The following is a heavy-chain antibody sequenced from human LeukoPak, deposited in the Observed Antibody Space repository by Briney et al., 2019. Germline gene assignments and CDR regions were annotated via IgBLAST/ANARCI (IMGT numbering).Heavy chain of an antibody. CDR1: GGTFSSYA. V-gene: IGHV1-69*13. J-gene: IGHJ3*02. CDR2: IIPIFGTA. Sequence: ASVKVSCKASGGTFSSYAISWVRQAPGQGLEWMGGIIPIFGTANYAQKFQGRVTITADESTSTAYMELSSLRSEDTAVYYCAYYSSSSDAFDIWGQGTMVTVSS. CDR3: AYYSSSSDAFDI. D-gene: IGHD6-6*01.